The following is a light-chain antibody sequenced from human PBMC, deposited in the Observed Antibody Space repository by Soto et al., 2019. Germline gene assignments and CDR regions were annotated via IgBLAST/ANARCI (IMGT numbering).Light chain of an antibody. Sequence: DIQMTQSLSTLSASVGDRVTITCRASQSISSWLAWYQQKPGKAPKLLIYKASSLESGVPSRFSGSGSGTDFTLTISCLQSEDFATYYCQQYYSYPPTSGQ. CDR3: QQYYSYPPT. J-gene: IGKJ1*01. V-gene: IGKV1-5*03. CDR1: QSISSW. CDR2: KAS.